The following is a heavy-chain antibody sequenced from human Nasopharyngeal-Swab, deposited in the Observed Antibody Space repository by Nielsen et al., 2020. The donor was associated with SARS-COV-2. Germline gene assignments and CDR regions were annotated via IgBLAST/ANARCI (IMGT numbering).Heavy chain of an antibody. D-gene: IGHD6-13*01. V-gene: IGHV4-39*01. J-gene: IGHJ4*02. CDR1: GGSISSSTYY. CDR3: ATLSSSWYEYYFDY. Sequence: SETLSLTCTVSGGSISSSTYYWAWIRQPPGKGLEWIGSIYYGGNTYYNPSLKSLVTISVDTSKNQFSLKLSSVTAADTAVYYCATLSSSWYEYYFDYWGQGTLVTVSS. CDR2: IYYGGNT.